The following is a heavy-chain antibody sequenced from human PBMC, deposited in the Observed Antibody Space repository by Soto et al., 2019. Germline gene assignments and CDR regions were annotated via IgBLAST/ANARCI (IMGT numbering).Heavy chain of an antibody. CDR3: AKSSQYYYDSSGYYGTLGAFDI. V-gene: IGHV3-23*01. Sequence: GGSLRLSCAASGFTFSSYAMSWVRQAPGKGLEWVSAISGSGGSTYYADSVKGRFTISRDNSKNTLYLQMNSPRAEDTAVHYCAKSSQYYYDSSGYYGTLGAFDIWGQGTVVTV. D-gene: IGHD3-22*01. J-gene: IGHJ3*02. CDR2: ISGSGGST. CDR1: GFTFSSYA.